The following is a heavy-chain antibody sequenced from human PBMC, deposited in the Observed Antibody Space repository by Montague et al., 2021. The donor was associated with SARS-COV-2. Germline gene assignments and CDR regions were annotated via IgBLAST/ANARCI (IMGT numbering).Heavy chain of an antibody. V-gene: IGHV3-9*01. J-gene: IGHJ4*02. CDR3: AKDLRATTLAYFDY. CDR1: GFTFSYYA. Sequence: SLRLSCAASGFTFSYYAMHWVRQAPGKGLEWVSGISWDSGNIAYGDSVKGRFTISRDNAKNSLYLQMNNLRPEDTALYYCAKDLRATTLAYFDYWGQGTLVTVSS. CDR2: ISWDSGNI. D-gene: IGHD5-24*01.